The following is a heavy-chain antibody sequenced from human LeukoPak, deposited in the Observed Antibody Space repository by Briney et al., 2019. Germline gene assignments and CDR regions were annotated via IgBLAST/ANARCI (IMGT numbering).Heavy chain of an antibody. D-gene: IGHD1-26*01. V-gene: IGHV4-34*01. J-gene: IGHJ6*03. CDR1: GGSFSGYY. Sequence: PSETLSLTCAVYGGSFSGYYWSWIRQPPRKGLEWIGEINHSGSTNYNPSLKSRVTISVDTSKNQFSLKLSSVTAADTAVYYCARREWELAYYYMDVWGKGTTVTVSS. CDR3: ARREWELAYYYMDV. CDR2: INHSGST.